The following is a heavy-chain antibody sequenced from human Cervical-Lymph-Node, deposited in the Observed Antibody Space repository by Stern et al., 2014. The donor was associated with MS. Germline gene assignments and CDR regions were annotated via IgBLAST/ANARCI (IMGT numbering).Heavy chain of an antibody. CDR1: GFTFDDYA. V-gene: IGHV3-9*01. CDR2: ISWNSGSI. J-gene: IGHJ1*01. Sequence: EVQLEESGGGLVQPGRSLRLSCAASGFTFDDYAMHWVRQAPGKGLEWVSGISWNSGSIGYADSVKGRFTISRDNAKNSLYLQMNSLRAEDTALYYCAKDGGSYSAFQNWGQGTLVTVSS. CDR3: AKDGGSYSAFQN. D-gene: IGHD1-26*01.